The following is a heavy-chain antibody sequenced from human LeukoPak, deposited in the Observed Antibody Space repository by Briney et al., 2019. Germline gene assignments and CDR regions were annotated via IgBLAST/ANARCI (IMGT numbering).Heavy chain of an antibody. Sequence: GGSLRLSCVASGFTLSDHWMHWVRHAPGKGLEWVSAISGSGFSTYYADSVKGRFTISRDNSKNTLSLQMSNLRAEDTAVYYCAKERYCSSTSCSYFEYWGQGTLVTVSS. CDR3: AKERYCSSTSCSYFEY. J-gene: IGHJ4*02. CDR2: ISGSGFST. D-gene: IGHD2-2*01. CDR1: GFTLSDHW. V-gene: IGHV3-23*01.